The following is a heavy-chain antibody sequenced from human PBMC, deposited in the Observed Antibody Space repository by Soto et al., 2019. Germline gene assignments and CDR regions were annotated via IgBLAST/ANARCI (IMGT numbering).Heavy chain of an antibody. CDR3: ARGSYNGYNLPHAFDI. J-gene: IGHJ3*02. CDR2: IIPIFGTA. D-gene: IGHD5-12*01. CDR1: GGPFSSYG. V-gene: IGHV1-69*13. Sequence: GASVEGTCKASGGPFSSYGISWGRQGPGQGLEWMGGIIPIFGTANYAQKFQGRVTITADESTSTAYMELSSLRSEDTAVYYCARGSYNGYNLPHAFDIWGQGTMVTVSS.